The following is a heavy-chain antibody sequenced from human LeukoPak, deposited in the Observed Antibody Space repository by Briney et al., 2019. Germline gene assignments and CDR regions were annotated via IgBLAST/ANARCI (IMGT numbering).Heavy chain of an antibody. CDR3: ARHIAARRGTYYYYYYMDV. V-gene: IGHV5-51*01. CDR2: INPGDSDT. Sequence: GESLKISCKGSGYSFTSYWIGWVRQMPGKGLEWMGIINPGDSDTRYSPSFQGQVTISADKSISTAYLQWSCLKASDTALYYCARHIAARRGTYYYYYYMDVWGKGTTVTVSS. CDR1: GYSFTSYW. J-gene: IGHJ6*03. D-gene: IGHD6-6*01.